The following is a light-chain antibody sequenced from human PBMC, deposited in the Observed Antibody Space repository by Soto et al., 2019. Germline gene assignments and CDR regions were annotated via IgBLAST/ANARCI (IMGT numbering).Light chain of an antibody. V-gene: IGKV1-39*01. CDR1: QSISSY. CDR2: AAS. Sequence: DIQMTQSPSSLSASVGDRVTITCRASQSISSYLNWYQQKPGKAPKLLIYAASSLQSGVPSRFSGSGAGTDFTLTVSSLQPEDFATYYCQHSWTFGQGTKVDIK. J-gene: IGKJ2*01. CDR3: QHSWT.